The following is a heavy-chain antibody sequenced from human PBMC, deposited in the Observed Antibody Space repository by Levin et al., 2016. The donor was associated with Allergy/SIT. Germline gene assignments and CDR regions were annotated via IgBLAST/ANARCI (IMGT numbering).Heavy chain of an antibody. V-gene: IGHV3-23*01. Sequence: GESLKISCAASGFIFSNYGMSWVRQVPGKGLEWVAVISSTGYTTFYADSVKGRFTMSRDNSKNTVDLHMSSVRVDDTAVYFCAKDLHLNSKVVITGPLESWGQGTLVSVSS. CDR1: GFIFSNYG. J-gene: IGHJ4*02. CDR3: AKDLHLNSKVVITGPLES. CDR2: ISSTGYTT. D-gene: IGHD3-22*01.